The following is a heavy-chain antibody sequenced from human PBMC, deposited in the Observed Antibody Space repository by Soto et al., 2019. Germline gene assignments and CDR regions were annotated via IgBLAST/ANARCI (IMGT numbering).Heavy chain of an antibody. J-gene: IGHJ1*01. CDR3: ARVGYYYDTSGFYPPAYFPH. CDR1: GFTFSSYS. CDR2: ISSSSSTI. V-gene: IGHV3-48*04. D-gene: IGHD3-22*01. Sequence: GGSLRLSCAASGFTFSSYSMNWVRQAPGKGLEWVSYISSSSSTIYYADSVKGRFTISRDNAKNSLYLQMNSLRAEDTAVYYCARVGYYYDTSGFYPPAYFPHWGQGILVTVSS.